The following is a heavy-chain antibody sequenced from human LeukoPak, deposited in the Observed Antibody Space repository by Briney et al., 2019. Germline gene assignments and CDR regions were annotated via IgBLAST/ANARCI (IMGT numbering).Heavy chain of an antibody. CDR2: INTNTGNP. Sequence: ASVKVSCKASGYTFTSYAMNWVRQAPGQGLEWMGWINTNTGNPTYAQGFTGRFVFSLDTSVSTAYLQISSLKAEDTAVYYCAREIWFGPKTTFDPWGQGTLVTVSS. D-gene: IGHD3-10*01. CDR3: AREIWFGPKTTFDP. CDR1: GYTFTSYA. J-gene: IGHJ5*02. V-gene: IGHV7-4-1*02.